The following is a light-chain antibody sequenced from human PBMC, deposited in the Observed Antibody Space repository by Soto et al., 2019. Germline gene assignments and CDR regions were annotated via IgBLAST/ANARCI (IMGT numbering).Light chain of an antibody. J-gene: IGKJ1*01. V-gene: IGKV1-5*03. CDR2: KAS. CDR1: QSISSW. CDR3: QQYVSSPWP. Sequence: DIQMTQSPSTLSASVGDRVTITCRASQSISSWLAWYQQKPGKTPKLVIYKASILESGVPSRFSGSGSGTEFPLTISSLQPDDFATYYCQQYVSSPWPFGQGTKVEI.